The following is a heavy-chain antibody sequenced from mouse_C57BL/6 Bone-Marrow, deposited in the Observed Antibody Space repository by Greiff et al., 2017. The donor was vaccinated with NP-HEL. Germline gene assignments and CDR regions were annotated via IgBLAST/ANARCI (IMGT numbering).Heavy chain of an antibody. J-gene: IGHJ2*01. CDR2: INYDGSST. CDR3: ARDLLFDY. CDR1: GFTFSDYY. D-gene: IGHD2-1*01. V-gene: IGHV5-16*01. Sequence: EVKLVESAGGLVQPGSSMKLSCTASGFTFSDYYMAWVRQVPEKGLEWVANINYDGSSTYYLDSLKSRFIISRDNAKNILYLQMSSLKSEDTATYYCARDLLFDYWGQGTTLTVSS.